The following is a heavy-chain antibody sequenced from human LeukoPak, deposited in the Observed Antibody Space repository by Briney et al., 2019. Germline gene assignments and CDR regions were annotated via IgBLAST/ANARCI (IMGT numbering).Heavy chain of an antibody. Sequence: SETLSLTCTVSGGSISRHYWTWIRQPPGKGLEWIGYIYYSGSTNYNPSLKSRVTISIDTSKNQFSLKRSSVTAADTAVYYCARSRGIISDSTLDYWGQGTLVTVSS. V-gene: IGHV4-59*08. CDR1: GGSISRHY. D-gene: IGHD6-13*01. CDR3: ARSRGIISDSTLDY. CDR2: IYYSGST. J-gene: IGHJ4*02.